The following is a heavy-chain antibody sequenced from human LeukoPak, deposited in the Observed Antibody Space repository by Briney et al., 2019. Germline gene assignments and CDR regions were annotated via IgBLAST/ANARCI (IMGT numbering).Heavy chain of an antibody. CDR2: INHSGST. V-gene: IGHV4-34*01. Sequence: SETLSLTCAVYGGSFSGYYWSWIRQPPGKGLEWIGEINHSGSTNYNPSLKSRVTIPVDTSKNQFSLKLSSVTAADTAVYYCARSGQWLPIDYWGQGTLVTVSS. CDR1: GGSFSGYY. CDR3: ARSGQWLPIDY. J-gene: IGHJ4*02. D-gene: IGHD6-19*01.